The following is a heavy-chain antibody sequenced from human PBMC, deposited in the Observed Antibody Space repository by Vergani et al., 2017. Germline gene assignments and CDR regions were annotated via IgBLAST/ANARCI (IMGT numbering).Heavy chain of an antibody. V-gene: IGHV4-34*01. CDR1: GGSFTSYH. J-gene: IGHJ6*03. CDR2: NYHTGRP. CDR3: ARVNTETNGHLYYYYYMDV. D-gene: IGHD4-11*01. Sequence: QVQLQQWVGGLLKPSETLSLTCVVNGGSFTSYHWTWIRQSPGEGLEWVGENYHTGRPDYNPSLKSRRTMSVDKSRNQFSLTLNSVTATDTAIYFCARVNTETNGHLYYYYYMDVWGQGTAGTVS.